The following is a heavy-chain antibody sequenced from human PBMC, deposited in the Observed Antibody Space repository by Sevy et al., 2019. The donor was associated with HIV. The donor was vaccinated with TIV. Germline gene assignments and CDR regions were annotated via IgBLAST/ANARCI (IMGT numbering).Heavy chain of an antibody. CDR1: GFTFSSYS. CDR3: AKCGGDCYSRGYLDY. Sequence: GGSLRLSCAVSGFTFSSYSMHWVRQAPGKGLEWVTVISYDGSNKYYADSVKDRFTISRDNLKNTLYLQMNSLRAEDTAVYYCAKCGGDCYSRGYLDYWGQGTLVTVSS. J-gene: IGHJ4*02. D-gene: IGHD2-21*02. CDR2: ISYDGSNK. V-gene: IGHV3-30-3*02.